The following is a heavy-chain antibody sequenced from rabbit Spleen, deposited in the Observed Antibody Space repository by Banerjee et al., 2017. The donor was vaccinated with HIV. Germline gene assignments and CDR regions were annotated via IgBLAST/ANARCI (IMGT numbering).Heavy chain of an antibody. CDR3: ARDLVGVIGWNFYL. CDR2: INTATGKA. CDR1: GFSFSNKVV. D-gene: IGHD1-1*01. Sequence: QEQLVESGGGLVKPEGSLKLSCTASGFSFSNKVVMCWVRQAPGKGLEWIACINTATGKAVYASWAKGQFTMSKTSSTTVTLQMTSLTAADTATYFCARDLVGVIGWNFYLWGPGTLVTVS. V-gene: IGHV1S45*01. J-gene: IGHJ4*01.